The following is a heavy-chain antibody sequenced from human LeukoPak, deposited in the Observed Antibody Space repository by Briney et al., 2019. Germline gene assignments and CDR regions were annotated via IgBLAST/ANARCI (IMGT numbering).Heavy chain of an antibody. CDR1: GYTFTGYC. V-gene: IGHV1-2*02. CDR3: ARDQYSSGSYWYFDL. Sequence: ASVKVSCKASGYTFTGYCMHWVRQAPGQGLEWMGWINPNSGGTNYAQKFQGRVTMTRDTSISTAYMELSRLRSDDTAVYYCARDQYSSGSYWYFDLWGRGTLVTVSS. J-gene: IGHJ2*01. CDR2: INPNSGGT. D-gene: IGHD6-19*01.